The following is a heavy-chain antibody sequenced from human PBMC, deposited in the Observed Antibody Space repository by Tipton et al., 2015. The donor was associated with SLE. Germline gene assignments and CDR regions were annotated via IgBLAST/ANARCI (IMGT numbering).Heavy chain of an antibody. CDR1: GGSISSSSYY. J-gene: IGHJ4*02. D-gene: IGHD2-15*01. CDR3: ARDISRYCSGGSCYSRPVYFDY. CDR2: IYYSGST. V-gene: IGHV4-39*07. Sequence: TLSLTCTVSGGSISSSSYYWGWIRQPPGKGLEWIGSIYYSGSTYYNPSLKSRVTISVDTSKNQFSLKLSSVTAADTAVYYCARDISRYCSGGSCYSRPVYFDYWGQGTLVTVSS.